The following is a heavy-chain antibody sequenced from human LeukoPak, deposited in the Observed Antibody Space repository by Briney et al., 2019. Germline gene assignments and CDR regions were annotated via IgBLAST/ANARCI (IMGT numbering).Heavy chain of an antibody. V-gene: IGHV3-11*01. J-gene: IGHJ6*04. D-gene: IGHD2-2*01. CDR2: ISSSGSTI. CDR3: ASSFGPAASDV. Sequence: GGSLRLSCAASGFTFSNAWMSWVRQAPGKGLEWVSYISSSGSTIYYADSVKGRFTISRDNAKNSLYLQMNSLRAEDTAVYYCASSFGPAASDVWGKGTTVTVSS. CDR1: GFTFSNAW.